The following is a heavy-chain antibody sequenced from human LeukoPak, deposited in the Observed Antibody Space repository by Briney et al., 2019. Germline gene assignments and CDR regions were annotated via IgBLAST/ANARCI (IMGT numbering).Heavy chain of an antibody. CDR3: AKLPYGDYEGDWFDP. CDR2: ISGSGGST. D-gene: IGHD4-17*01. Sequence: GGSLRLSCAASGFTFSSYAMSWVRQAPGKGLEWVSAISGSGGSTYYADSVKGRFTISRDNSKNTLYLQMNSLRAEDTAVYYCAKLPYGDYEGDWFDPWGQGTLVTVSS. CDR1: GFTFSSYA. V-gene: IGHV3-23*01. J-gene: IGHJ5*02.